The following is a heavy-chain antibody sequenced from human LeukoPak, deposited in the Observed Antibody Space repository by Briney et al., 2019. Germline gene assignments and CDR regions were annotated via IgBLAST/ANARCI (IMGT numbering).Heavy chain of an antibody. CDR2: ISGGGGST. D-gene: IGHD1-14*01. J-gene: IGHJ5*02. CDR1: AFTFSSYA. Sequence: GGSLRLSCAASAFTFSSYAMNWVRQAPGRGLEWVSGISGGGGSTYYADSVKGRFTISRDNSKNTLYLQMDSLRAEDTALYYCAKGSGINHYHWIDPWGQGTLVTVSS. CDR3: AKGSGINHYHWIDP. V-gene: IGHV3-23*01.